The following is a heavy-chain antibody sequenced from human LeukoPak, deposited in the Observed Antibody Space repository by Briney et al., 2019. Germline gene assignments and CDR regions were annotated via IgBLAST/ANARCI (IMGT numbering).Heavy chain of an antibody. CDR1: GGSISGSSNY. CDR2: IYYSGST. J-gene: IGHJ4*02. Sequence: PSETLSLTCTVSGGSISGSSNYWGWIRQPPGKGLEWIGSIYYSGSTYYNPSLKSRVTISVDTSKTQFSLRLTSVTAADTAVYYCAGSYYGSSQYFDYWGQGTLVTVSS. V-gene: IGHV4-39*01. CDR3: AGSYYGSSQYFDY. D-gene: IGHD3-10*01.